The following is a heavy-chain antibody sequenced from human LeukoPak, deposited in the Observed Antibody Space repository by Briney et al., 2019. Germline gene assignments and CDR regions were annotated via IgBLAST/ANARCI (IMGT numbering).Heavy chain of an antibody. CDR2: ISGGGSST. D-gene: IGHD6-13*01. V-gene: IGHV3-23*01. Sequence: PGGSLRLSCAASGFTFSNYVMSWVRQAPGKGLEWVSDISGGGSSTHYADSVKGRFTISRENSQNTLYLQMNSLRAEDTAVYYCAKSLVAAAGRTAFDIWGQGTMVTVSS. CDR3: AKSLVAAAGRTAFDI. CDR1: GFTFSNYV. J-gene: IGHJ3*02.